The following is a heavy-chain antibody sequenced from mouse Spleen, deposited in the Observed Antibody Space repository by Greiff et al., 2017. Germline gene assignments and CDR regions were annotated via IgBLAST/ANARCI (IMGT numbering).Heavy chain of an antibody. CDR3: ARQATVVARAWFAY. CDR1: GFTFSDYG. Sequence: EVKLMESGGGLVKPGGSLKLSCAASGFTFSDYGMHWVRQAPEKGLEWVAYISSGSSTIYYADTVKGRFTISRDNAKNTLFLQMTSLRSEDTAMYYCARQATVVARAWFAYWGQGTLVTVSA. CDR2: ISSGSSTI. J-gene: IGHJ3*01. V-gene: IGHV5-17*01. D-gene: IGHD1-1*01.